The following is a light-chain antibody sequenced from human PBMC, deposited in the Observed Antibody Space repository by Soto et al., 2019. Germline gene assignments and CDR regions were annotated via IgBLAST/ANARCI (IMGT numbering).Light chain of an antibody. V-gene: IGKV3-20*01. CDR2: GAS. CDR1: QSVTSSY. Sequence: EIVLTQSPGTLSLSPGERATLSCRASQSVTSSYLAWYQQKPGQAPRLLIYGASNRATGIPDRFSGSGSGTDFTLTISRLEPEDFAVYYCQLSGNSRFTIGTGTNVDIK. J-gene: IGKJ3*01. CDR3: QLSGNSRFT.